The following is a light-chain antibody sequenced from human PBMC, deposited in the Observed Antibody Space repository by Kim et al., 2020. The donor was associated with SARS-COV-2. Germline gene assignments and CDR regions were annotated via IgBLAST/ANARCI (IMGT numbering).Light chain of an antibody. V-gene: IGLV6-57*01. Sequence: GKTVTIPLNRTSCSIASNYVQWYQQRPGSSPTTVIYEDNQRPSGVPDRFSGSIDSSSNSASLTISGLKTEDEADYYCQSYDSSNQVFGGGTKLTVL. CDR1: SCSIASNY. J-gene: IGLJ3*02. CDR3: QSYDSSNQV. CDR2: EDN.